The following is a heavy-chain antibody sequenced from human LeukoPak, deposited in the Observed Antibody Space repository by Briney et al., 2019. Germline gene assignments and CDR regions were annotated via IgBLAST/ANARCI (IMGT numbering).Heavy chain of an antibody. V-gene: IGHV1-18*01. CDR1: GGTFSSYV. D-gene: IGHD3-22*01. Sequence: ASVKVSCKATGGTFSSYVISWVRQAPGQGLEWMGWISAYNGNTNYAQKLQGRVTMTTDTSTSTAYMELRSLRSDDTAVYYCARNHRRYDSSGYYYPADAFDIWGQGTMVTVSS. CDR3: ARNHRRYDSSGYYYPADAFDI. CDR2: ISAYNGNT. J-gene: IGHJ3*02.